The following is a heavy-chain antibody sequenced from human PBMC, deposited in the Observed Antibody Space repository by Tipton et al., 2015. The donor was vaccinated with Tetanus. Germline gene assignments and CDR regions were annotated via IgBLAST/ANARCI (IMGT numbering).Heavy chain of an antibody. V-gene: IGHV3-7*01. CDR1: GFMFSTNW. CDR3: AKEGCSRCNGDSRFDI. J-gene: IGHJ3*02. CDR2: IRQDGNIQ. Sequence: SLRLSCEASGFMFSTNWVSWVRQAPGKGLEWVANIRQDGNIQYYVDSVKGRFTISRDNAKNSLYLQMNSLRAEDTAVYYCAKEGCSRCNGDSRFDIWGQGTKVTVSS. D-gene: IGHD2-15*01.